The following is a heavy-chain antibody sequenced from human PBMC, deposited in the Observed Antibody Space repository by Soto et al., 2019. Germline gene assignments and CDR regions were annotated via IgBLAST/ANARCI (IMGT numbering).Heavy chain of an antibody. CDR1: GFSVRTNY. J-gene: IGHJ4*02. CDR2: FESGGSI. Sequence: GGSLRLSCAASGFSVRTNYMSWVRQAPGKGLDWVSVFESGGSIYYADSVKGRFIISGDYAKNTVDLQMNSLRVEDTAVYYCARAGVTPHFFDYWGQGTLVTVSS. D-gene: IGHD3-3*02. V-gene: IGHV3-53*01. CDR3: ARAGVTPHFFDY.